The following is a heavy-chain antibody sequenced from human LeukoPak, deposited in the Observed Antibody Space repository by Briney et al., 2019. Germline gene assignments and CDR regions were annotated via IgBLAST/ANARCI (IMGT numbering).Heavy chain of an antibody. CDR3: ARAPDDYDFWSGPFDY. CDR1: GYTFTNYG. V-gene: IGHV1-18*01. D-gene: IGHD3-3*01. CDR2: ISAYSGNT. Sequence: GASVKVSCKASGYTFTNYGISWVRQAPGQGLEWMGWISAYSGNTNYAQNLQGRVTTTTDTSTSTAYMELRSLRSDDTAVYYCARAPDDYDFWSGPFDYWGRGTLVTVSS. J-gene: IGHJ4*02.